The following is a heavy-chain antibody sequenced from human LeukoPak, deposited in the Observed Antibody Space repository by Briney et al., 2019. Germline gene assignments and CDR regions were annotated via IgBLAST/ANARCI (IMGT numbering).Heavy chain of an antibody. J-gene: IGHJ4*02. CDR1: GYTFTGYY. Sequence: ASVKVSCKASGYTFTGYYMHWVRQAPGQGLEWMGWINPNSGGTNYAQKFQGKVTMTRDTSISTAYMELSRLRSDDTAIYYCARDLGVAVRPFSLYYWGQGTLVTVSS. CDR2: INPNSGGT. V-gene: IGHV1-2*02. D-gene: IGHD6-6*01. CDR3: ARDLGVAVRPFSLYY.